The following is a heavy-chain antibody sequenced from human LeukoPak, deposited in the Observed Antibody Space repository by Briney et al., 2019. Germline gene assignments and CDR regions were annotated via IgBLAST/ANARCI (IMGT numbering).Heavy chain of an antibody. V-gene: IGHV1-69*13. CDR2: IIPIFGTA. Sequence: SVKVSCKAPGGTFSSYAISWVRQAPGQGLEWMGGIIPIFGTANYAQKFQGRVTITADESTSTAYMELSSLRSEDTAVYYCAREMGQQLEIGAFDIWGQGTMVTVSS. CDR3: AREMGQQLEIGAFDI. J-gene: IGHJ3*02. CDR1: GGTFSSYA. D-gene: IGHD6-13*01.